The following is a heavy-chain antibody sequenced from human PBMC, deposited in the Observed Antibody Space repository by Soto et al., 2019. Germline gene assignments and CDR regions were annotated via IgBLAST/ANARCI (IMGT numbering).Heavy chain of an antibody. J-gene: IGHJ6*02. D-gene: IGHD6-13*01. V-gene: IGHV4-59*01. CDR3: AGEAAAAGMDV. Sequence: PSETLSLTCTVSGGSISSYYWSWIRQPPGKGLEWIGYIYYSGSTNYNPSLKSRVTISVDTSKNQFSLKLSSVTAADTAVYYCAGEAAAAGMDVWGQGTTVTV. CDR2: IYYSGST. CDR1: GGSISSYY.